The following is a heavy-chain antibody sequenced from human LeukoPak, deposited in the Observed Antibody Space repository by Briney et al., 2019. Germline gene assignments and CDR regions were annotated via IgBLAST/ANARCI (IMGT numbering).Heavy chain of an antibody. CDR3: ARIGATGCFDY. CDR2: IYYSGST. D-gene: IGHD4/OR15-4a*01. V-gene: IGHV4-39*01. J-gene: IGHJ4*02. Sequence: SETLSLTCTVSGGSISSSSYYWGWIRQPPGKGLERIGSIYYSGSTYYNPSLKSRVTISVDTSKNQFSLKLSSVTAADTAMYYCARIGATGCFDYWGQGTLVTVSS. CDR1: GGSISSSSYY.